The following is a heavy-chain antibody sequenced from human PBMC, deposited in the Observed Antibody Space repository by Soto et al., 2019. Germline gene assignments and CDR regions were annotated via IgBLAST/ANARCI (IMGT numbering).Heavy chain of an antibody. V-gene: IGHV3-23*01. J-gene: IGHJ3*02. CDR2: ISGSGGDT. D-gene: IGHD1-26*01. CDR1: GFMFSSYV. CDR3: AKGNSGTFHAFHI. Sequence: EVQLLESGGGLVQPGGSLRLSCAASGFMFSSYVMSWVRQAPGKGLEWVSAISGSGGDTFYADSVKGRFTISRDNSKNTLYVQMNSLSADDTAVYYCAKGNSGTFHAFHIWGQGTVVTVSS.